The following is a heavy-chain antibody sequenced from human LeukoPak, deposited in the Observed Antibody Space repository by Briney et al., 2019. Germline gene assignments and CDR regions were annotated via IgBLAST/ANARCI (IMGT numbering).Heavy chain of an antibody. CDR2: IYYSGST. Sequence: SETLSLTCTVSGGSISSYYWSWIRQPPGKGLEWIGYIYYSGSTNYNPSLKGRVTISVDTSKNQFSLKLSSVTAADTAVYYCARCYYDAFDIWGQGTMVTVSS. J-gene: IGHJ3*02. CDR1: GGSISSYY. CDR3: ARCYYDAFDI. D-gene: IGHD3-10*01. V-gene: IGHV4-59*01.